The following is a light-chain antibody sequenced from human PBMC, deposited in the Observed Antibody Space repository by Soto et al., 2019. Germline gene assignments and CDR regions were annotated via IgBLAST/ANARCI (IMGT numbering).Light chain of an antibody. CDR1: SSDVGSYNL. V-gene: IGLV2-23*02. CDR2: EVS. J-gene: IGLJ2*01. Sequence: QSALTQPASVSGSPGQSITISCTGTSSDVGSYNLVSWYQQHPGKAPKLMIYEVSKRPSVVSNRFSGSKSGNTASLTISGLQAEDEADYYCCSYAGSSSVVFGGGTKVTVL. CDR3: CSYAGSSSVV.